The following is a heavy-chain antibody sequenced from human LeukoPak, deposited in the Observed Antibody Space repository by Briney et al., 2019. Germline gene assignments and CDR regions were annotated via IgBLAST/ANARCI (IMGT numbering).Heavy chain of an antibody. J-gene: IGHJ3*02. CDR3: ARDFYDFWSGYSHDAFDI. Sequence: ASVKVSRKASGYTFTGYYMHWVRQAPGQGLEWMGRINPNSGGTNYAQKFQGRVTMTRDTSISTAYMELSRLRSDDTAVYYCARDFYDFWSGYSHDAFDIWGQGTMVTVSS. V-gene: IGHV1-2*06. D-gene: IGHD3-3*01. CDR2: INPNSGGT. CDR1: GYTFTGYY.